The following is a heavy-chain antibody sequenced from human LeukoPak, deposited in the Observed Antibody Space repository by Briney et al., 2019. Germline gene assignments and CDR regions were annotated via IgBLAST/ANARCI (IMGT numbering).Heavy chain of an antibody. V-gene: IGHV4-34*01. CDR2: INHRGST. Sequence: PSETLSLTCAVYGWSFNDYYWNWIRQPPGKGLEWIGEINHRGSTNYNPSLKSRVTISVDTSKNQFSLELTSVTAADTAVYYSARGQVPSARGHNWFDPWGQGTLVTVSS. J-gene: IGHJ5*02. CDR1: GWSFNDYY. CDR3: ARGQVPSARGHNWFDP. D-gene: IGHD2-2*01.